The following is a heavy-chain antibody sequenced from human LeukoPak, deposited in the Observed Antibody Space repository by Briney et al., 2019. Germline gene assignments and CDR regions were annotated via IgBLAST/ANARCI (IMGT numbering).Heavy chain of an antibody. J-gene: IGHJ4*02. CDR2: ISGSGGST. CDR3: AKGLSITMIVVVTQGYFDY. D-gene: IGHD3-22*01. Sequence: PGGSLRLSCAASGFTFRNYAMTWVRQAPGKGLEWVSAISGSGGSTYYADSVKGRFTISRDNSKNTLYLQMNSLRAEDTAVYYCAKGLSITMIVVVTQGYFDYWGQGTLVTVSS. V-gene: IGHV3-23*01. CDR1: GFTFRNYA.